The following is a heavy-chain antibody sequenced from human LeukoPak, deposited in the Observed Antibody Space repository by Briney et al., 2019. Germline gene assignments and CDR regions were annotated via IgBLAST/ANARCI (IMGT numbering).Heavy chain of an antibody. CDR2: INHGGRT. J-gene: IGHJ5*02. Sequence: PSETLSLTCVVSGGSFSGYYWSWIRQPPGKGLEWIGEINHGGRTNYSPSLRSRVTISVDTSKNQFSLNLSSVTAADTAVYYCARGLELGYCSGASCYIWFDPWGQGTLVTVSS. D-gene: IGHD2-2*02. CDR1: GGSFSGYY. V-gene: IGHV4-34*01. CDR3: ARGLELGYCSGASCYIWFDP.